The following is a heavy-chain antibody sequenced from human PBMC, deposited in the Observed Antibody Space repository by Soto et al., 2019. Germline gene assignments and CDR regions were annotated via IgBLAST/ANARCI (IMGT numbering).Heavy chain of an antibody. V-gene: IGHV3-66*01. CDR2: IYSGGST. CDR1: GFTVSSNY. J-gene: IGHJ4*02. D-gene: IGHD3-10*01. CDR3: AREAWCGETQRGGFDF. Sequence: GESLKISCAASGFTVSSNYMSWVRQAPGKGLEWVSVIYSGGSTYYADSVKGRFTISRDNSKNTLYLKMNSLRAEDTAVDYCAREAWCGETQRGGFDFWGQGTLVTVSS.